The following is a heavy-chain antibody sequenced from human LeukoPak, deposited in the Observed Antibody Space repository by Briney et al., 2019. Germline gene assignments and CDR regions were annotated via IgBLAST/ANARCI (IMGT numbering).Heavy chain of an antibody. CDR2: IYYSGST. CDR1: VGSISSCSYY. V-gene: IGHV4-39*01. CDR3: ARRGYCSSNNCYDYWIDY. J-gene: IGHJ4*02. Sequence: SETLSLTCTVSVGSISSCSYYGGGIRQPPGKGLEWIGIIYYSGSTYYNPSLKSRLTISVDTSKNQFSLKLSSLTATDTAVYYCARRGYCSSNNCYDYWIDYWGQGTLVTVSS. D-gene: IGHD2-2*01.